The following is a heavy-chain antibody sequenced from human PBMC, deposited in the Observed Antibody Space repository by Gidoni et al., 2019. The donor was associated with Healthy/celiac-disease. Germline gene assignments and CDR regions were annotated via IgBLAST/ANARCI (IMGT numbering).Heavy chain of an antibody. V-gene: IGHV1-69*04. CDR2: IIPILGIA. J-gene: IGHJ4*02. D-gene: IGHD1-26*01. CDR1: GGTFSSYA. CDR3: ARERDGYYGGFKFDY. Sequence: QVQLVQSGAEVKKPGSSVKVSCKASGGTFSSYAISWVRQAPGQGLEWMGRIIPILGIANYAQKFQGRVTITADKSTSTAYMELSSLRSEDTAVYYCARERDGYYGGFKFDYWGQGTLVTVSS.